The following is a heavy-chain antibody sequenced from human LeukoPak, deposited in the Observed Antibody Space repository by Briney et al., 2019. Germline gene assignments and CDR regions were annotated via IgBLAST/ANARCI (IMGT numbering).Heavy chain of an antibody. J-gene: IGHJ5*02. CDR1: GGSISSGSYY. CDR2: IYTSGST. V-gene: IGHV4-61*02. D-gene: IGHD2-2*03. CDR3: ARLLRVGYCSTTTCNWFDP. Sequence: SETLSLTCTVSGGSISSGSYYWSWIRQPAGKGLEWIGRIYTSGSTNYNPSLKSRVTISVDTSKNQFSLKLSSVTAADTAVYYCARLLRVGYCSTTTCNWFDPWGQGTLVTVSS.